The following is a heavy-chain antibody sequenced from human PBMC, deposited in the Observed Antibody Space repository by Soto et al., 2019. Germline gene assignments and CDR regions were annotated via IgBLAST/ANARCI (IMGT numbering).Heavy chain of an antibody. J-gene: IGHJ6*02. V-gene: IGHV3-64*01. CDR1: GFTFSSYA. CDR3: ARNLYSSYGMDV. CDR2: ISSNGGST. Sequence: EVQLVESGGGLVQPGGSLRLSCAASGFTFSSYAMHWVRQAPGKGPEYVSAISSNGGSTYYANSVKGRFTISRDNSKNTLYLQMGSLRAEDMAVYYCARNLYSSYGMDVWGQGTTVTVSS. D-gene: IGHD6-19*01.